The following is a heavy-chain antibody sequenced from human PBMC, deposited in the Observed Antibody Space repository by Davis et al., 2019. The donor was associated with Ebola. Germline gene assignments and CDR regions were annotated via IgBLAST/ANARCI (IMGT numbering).Heavy chain of an antibody. CDR1: GYTFTKSA. CDR2: INTKTENP. CDR3: ARLYCYGADCHSSAFDI. J-gene: IGHJ3*02. Sequence: AASVKVSCKASGYTFTKSALIWVRQAPGQGLEWMGWINTKTENPTYAQDFTGRFVFSLDTSVSTAYLQINSLKAEDTAVYYCARLYCYGADCHSSAFDIWGQGTLVTVSS. D-gene: IGHD4/OR15-4a*01. V-gene: IGHV7-4-1*02.